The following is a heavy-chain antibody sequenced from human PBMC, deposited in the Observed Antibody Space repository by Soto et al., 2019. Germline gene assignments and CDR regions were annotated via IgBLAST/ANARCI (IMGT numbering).Heavy chain of an antibody. CDR3: ARKALNAGSYYYYGMDV. CDR2: ISAYNGNT. V-gene: IGHV1-18*01. J-gene: IGHJ6*02. Sequence: GASVKVSCKASGYTFTSYGISWVRQAPGQGLEWMGWISAYNGNTNYAQKLQGRVTMTTDTSTSTAYMELRSLRSDDTAVYYCARKALNAGSYYYYGMDVWGQGNTVTVSS. D-gene: IGHD2-8*01. CDR1: GYTFTSYG.